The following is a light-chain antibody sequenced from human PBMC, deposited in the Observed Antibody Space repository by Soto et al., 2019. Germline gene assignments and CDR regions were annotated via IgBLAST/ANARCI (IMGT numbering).Light chain of an antibody. CDR2: WAS. V-gene: IGKV4-1*01. CDR3: QQYYSTPYT. Sequence: DIVMTQSPDSLAVSLGERATVNCKSSQSVLYSSNNKNYLAWYQQKPGQPPKLLIYWASTREPGVPDRFSGSGSGTDFTLTISRLQAEDVAVYYCQQYYSTPYTFGQGTKLEIK. J-gene: IGKJ2*01. CDR1: QSVLYSSNNKNY.